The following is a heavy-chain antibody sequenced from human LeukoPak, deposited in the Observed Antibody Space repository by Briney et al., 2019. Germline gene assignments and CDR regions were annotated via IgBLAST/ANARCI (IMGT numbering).Heavy chain of an antibody. D-gene: IGHD3-3*01. CDR3: SGYYDFWTGPADYMDV. J-gene: IGHJ6*03. V-gene: IGHV3-73*01. CDR1: GFTFSGSA. CDR2: IRSKANSYAA. Sequence: GGSLRLSCAASGFTFSGSAIHWVRQSSGKGLEWVGRIRSKANSYAATYTASMKGRFIISRDDSKNTAYLQMNSLKTEDTAVYFCSGYYDFWTGPADYMDVWGKGTTVTVSS.